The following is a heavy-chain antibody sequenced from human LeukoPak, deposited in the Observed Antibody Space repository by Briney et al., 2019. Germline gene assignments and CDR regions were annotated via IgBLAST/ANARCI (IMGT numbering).Heavy chain of an antibody. Sequence: SVKVSCKASGGTFSSYTISWVRQAPGQGLEWMGRIIPILGIANYAQKFQGRVTITADKSTSTAYTELSSLRSEDTAVYYCARDPSMTWYFDLWGRGTLVTVSS. CDR2: IIPILGIA. J-gene: IGHJ2*01. CDR1: GGTFSSYT. V-gene: IGHV1-69*04. D-gene: IGHD2-8*01. CDR3: ARDPSMTWYFDL.